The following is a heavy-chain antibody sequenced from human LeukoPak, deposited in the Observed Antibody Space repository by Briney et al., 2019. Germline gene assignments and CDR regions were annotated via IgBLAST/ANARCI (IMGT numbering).Heavy chain of an antibody. V-gene: IGHV1-2*02. CDR1: GYKFTVDY. D-gene: IGHD5-18*01. Sequence: GASVKVSCKSSGYKFTVDYIHWVRQAPGQGLEWMGWIYSHNGGTHYAQKFQGRVTMTRDTSISTAYMELSRLRSDDTAVYYCARDFQLGYSYGFWGQFWGQGTLVTVSS. CDR2: IYSHNGGT. J-gene: IGHJ4*02. CDR3: ARDFQLGYSYGFWGQF.